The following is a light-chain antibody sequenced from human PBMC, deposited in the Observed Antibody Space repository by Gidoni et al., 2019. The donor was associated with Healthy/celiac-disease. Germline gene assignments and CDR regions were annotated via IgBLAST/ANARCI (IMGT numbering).Light chain of an antibody. CDR3: QKSYSNPPT. CDR1: PSISSY. CDR2: AAS. J-gene: IGKJ1*01. Sequence: DIQMTQSPSSLSASLGDRVTITCRASPSISSYLNWYQQKPGKDPKLLIYAASRLQSGVPSRFSGNGSGTDFTLTISKLQPGDFATYYCQKSYSNPPTFGQXTKVEIK. V-gene: IGKV1-39*01.